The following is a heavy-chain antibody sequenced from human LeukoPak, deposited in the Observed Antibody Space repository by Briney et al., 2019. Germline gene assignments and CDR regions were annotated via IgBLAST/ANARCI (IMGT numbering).Heavy chain of an antibody. CDR1: GFTFSSYS. CDR2: ISSSSSYI. V-gene: IGHV3-21*01. CDR3: ASDHLGYCSSTSCYTGDY. J-gene: IGHJ4*02. Sequence: GGSLRLSCAASGFTFSSYSMNWVRQAPGKGLEWVSSISSSSSYIYYADSVKGRFTISRDNAKNSLYLQMNSLRAEDTAVYYCASDHLGYCSSTSCYTGDYWGQGTLVTVSS. D-gene: IGHD2-2*02.